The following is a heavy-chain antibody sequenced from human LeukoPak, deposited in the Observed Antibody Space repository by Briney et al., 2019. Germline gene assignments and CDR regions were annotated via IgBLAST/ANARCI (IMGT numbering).Heavy chain of an antibody. J-gene: IGHJ4*02. CDR2: IYYSGST. V-gene: IGHV4-59*08. CDR3: ARRRELREFDY. Sequence: SETLSLTCTVSGGSISSYYWSWLRQPAGKGLEWIGYIYYSGSTNYNPSLKSRVTISVDTSKNQFSLKLSSVTAADTAVYYCARRRELREFDYWGRGTLVTVSS. CDR1: GGSISSYY. D-gene: IGHD1-7*01.